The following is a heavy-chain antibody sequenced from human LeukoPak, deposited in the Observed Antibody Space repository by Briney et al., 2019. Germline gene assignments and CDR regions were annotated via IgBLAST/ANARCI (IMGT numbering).Heavy chain of an antibody. CDR2: ISSSSSTI. V-gene: IGHV3-48*01. D-gene: IGHD6-13*01. CDR3: ARDVASSWRPSVFY. Sequence: PGGSLRLSCAASGFTFSSYSMNWVRQAPGKGLEWVSYISSSSSTIYYADSVKGRFTISRDNAKNSLYLQMNSLRAEDTAVYYCARDVASSWRPSVFYWGQGTLVTVSS. CDR1: GFTFSSYS. J-gene: IGHJ4*02.